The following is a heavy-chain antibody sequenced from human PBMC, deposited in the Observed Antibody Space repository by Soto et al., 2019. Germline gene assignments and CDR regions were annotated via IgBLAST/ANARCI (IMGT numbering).Heavy chain of an antibody. Sequence: GASVKVSCKASGGTFSSYTINWVRQAPGQGLEWMGRIIPIVGIGDYAQKFQGRVTITADKSTSTAYMELSSLRSEDTAVYYCAFGEPSDYWDQGTLVTVSS. CDR1: GGTFSSYT. J-gene: IGHJ4*02. CDR3: AFGEPSDY. D-gene: IGHD3-10*01. CDR2: IIPIVGIG. V-gene: IGHV1-69*02.